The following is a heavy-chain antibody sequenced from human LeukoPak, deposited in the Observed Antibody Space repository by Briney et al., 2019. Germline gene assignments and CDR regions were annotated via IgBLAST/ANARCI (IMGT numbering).Heavy chain of an antibody. V-gene: IGHV3-21*01. CDR1: GFTFSSYS. J-gene: IGHJ5*02. D-gene: IGHD3-22*01. CDR3: AREDSSGYDSHNWFDP. Sequence: KPGGSLRLSCAASGFTFSSYSMNWVRQAPGKGLEWVSSISSSSSYIYYADSVKGRFTISRDNAKNSLYLQMNSLRAEDTAVYYCAREDSSGYDSHNWFDPWGQGTLVTVSS. CDR2: ISSSSSYI.